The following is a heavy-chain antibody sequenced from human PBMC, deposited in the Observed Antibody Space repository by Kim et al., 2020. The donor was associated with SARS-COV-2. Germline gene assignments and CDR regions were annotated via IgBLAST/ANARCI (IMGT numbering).Heavy chain of an antibody. CDR2: MNPNSGNT. J-gene: IGHJ3*02. Sequence: ASVKVSCKASGYTFTSYDINWVRQATGQGLEWMGWMNPNSGNTGYAQKFQGRVTMTRNTSISTAYMELSSLRSEDTAVYYCARGQGRTYYDFWSGYYPDAFDIWGQGTMVTVSS. V-gene: IGHV1-8*01. D-gene: IGHD3-3*01. CDR3: ARGQGRTYYDFWSGYYPDAFDI. CDR1: GYTFTSYD.